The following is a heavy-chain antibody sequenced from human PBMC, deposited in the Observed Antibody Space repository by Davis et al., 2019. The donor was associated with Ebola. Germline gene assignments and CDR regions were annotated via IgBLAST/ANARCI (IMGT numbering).Heavy chain of an antibody. J-gene: IGHJ4*01. Sequence: MPSETLSLTCTVSGGYISGYYWSWIRQPPGKGLEWIGFINYSGRSKYSPSLKSRVTMSVDTSKNQFSLNLSSVTAADTAVYYCARGGGTSEADYWGHGTLVAVSS. CDR3: ARGGGTSEADY. V-gene: IGHV4-59*01. D-gene: IGHD1-7*01. CDR1: GGYISGYY. CDR2: INYSGRS.